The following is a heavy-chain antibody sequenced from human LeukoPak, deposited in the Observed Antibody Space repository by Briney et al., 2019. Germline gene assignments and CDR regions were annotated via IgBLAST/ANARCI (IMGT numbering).Heavy chain of an antibody. D-gene: IGHD6-6*01. CDR2: ISAYNGNT. Sequence: GASVKVSCKASGYTFTSYGISWVRQAPGQGLEWMGWISAYNGNTNYAQKLQGRVTMTTDTSTSTACMELRSLRSDDTAVYYCARDRYSSSADIDYWGQGTLVTVSS. CDR1: GYTFTSYG. J-gene: IGHJ4*02. CDR3: ARDRYSSSADIDY. V-gene: IGHV1-18*01.